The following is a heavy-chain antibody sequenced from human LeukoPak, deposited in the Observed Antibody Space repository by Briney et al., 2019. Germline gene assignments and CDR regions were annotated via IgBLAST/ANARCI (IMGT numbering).Heavy chain of an antibody. D-gene: IGHD5-18*01. CDR3: ARVSERGYTMVGYFDY. CDR2: ISSSGSTI. V-gene: IGHV3-48*03. Sequence: GGSLRLSCAASGFTFSSYEMNWVRQAPGKGLEWVSYISSSGSTIYYADSVRGRFTISRDNAKNSLYLQMNSLRAEDTAVYYCARVSERGYTMVGYFDYWGQGTLATVSS. J-gene: IGHJ4*02. CDR1: GFTFSSYE.